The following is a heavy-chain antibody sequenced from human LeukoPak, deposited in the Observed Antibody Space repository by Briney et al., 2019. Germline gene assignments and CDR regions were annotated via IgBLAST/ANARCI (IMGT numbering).Heavy chain of an antibody. CDR2: IYTSGST. Sequence: SQALSLTCTVSGVSISSGSYYWGWIRQPAGKGLEWIGRIYTSGSTNYNPSLKSRITISVDTSKNQFSLKLSSVTAADTAVYYCAREYYDSSGYYSSWFDPWGQGTLVTVSS. V-gene: IGHV4-61*02. CDR1: GVSISSGSYY. J-gene: IGHJ5*02. D-gene: IGHD3-22*01. CDR3: AREYYDSSGYYSSWFDP.